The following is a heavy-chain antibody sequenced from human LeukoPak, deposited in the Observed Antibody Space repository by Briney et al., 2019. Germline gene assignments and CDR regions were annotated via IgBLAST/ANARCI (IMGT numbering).Heavy chain of an antibody. V-gene: IGHV3-23*01. CDR2: ISRGGVIT. J-gene: IGHJ4*02. D-gene: IGHD7-27*01. CDR1: GFTLSSYA. CDR3: VSRAGSPWGPFDD. Sequence: PGGSLRLSCAASGFTLSSYAMSWVRQAPGKGLEWVSSISRGGVITYYADSVKGRFTISRDNSNNTLYLHMNSLRAEDTAVYYCVSRAGSPWGPFDDWGQGTLVAVSS.